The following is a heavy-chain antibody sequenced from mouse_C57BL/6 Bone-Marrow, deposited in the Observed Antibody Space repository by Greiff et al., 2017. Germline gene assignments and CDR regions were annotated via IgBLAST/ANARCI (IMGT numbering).Heavy chain of an antibody. CDR2: IDPSDSYT. CDR1: GYTFTSYW. CDR3: ARGKLAWFAY. Sequence: VQLQQSGAELVKPGASVKLSCKASGYTFTSYWMQWVKQRPGQGLEWIGEIDPSDSYTNYNQKFKGKATLTVDTSSSTAYMQLSSLTSEASAVYYCARGKLAWFAYWGQGTLVTVSA. J-gene: IGHJ3*01. V-gene: IGHV1-50*01.